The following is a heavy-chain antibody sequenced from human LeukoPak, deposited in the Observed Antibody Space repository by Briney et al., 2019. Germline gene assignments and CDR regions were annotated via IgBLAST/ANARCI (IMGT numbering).Heavy chain of an antibody. Sequence: GSLRLSCAASGFTVSSNYMSWIRQSPGKGLEWIGEINHSGSTNYKPSLKSRVTISLDTSKNQFSLKLSSVTAADTAVYYCARGRGRVVVITTSRRSFWFDSWGQGTLVTVSS. CDR1: GFTVSSNY. CDR2: INHSGST. D-gene: IGHD3-22*01. J-gene: IGHJ5*01. CDR3: ARGRGRVVVITTSRRSFWFDS. V-gene: IGHV4-34*01.